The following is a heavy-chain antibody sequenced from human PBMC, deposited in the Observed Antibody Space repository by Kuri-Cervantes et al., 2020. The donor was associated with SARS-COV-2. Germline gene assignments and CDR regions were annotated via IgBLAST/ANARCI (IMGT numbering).Heavy chain of an antibody. CDR3: ARADPPLAYCGGDCRLFDY. CDR1: GYTFTGYY. V-gene: IGHV1-2*04. D-gene: IGHD2-21*02. Sequence: ASVKVSCKASGYTFTGYYMHWVRQAPGRGLEWMGWINPNSGGTNYAQKFQGWVTMTRDTSISTAYMELSRLRSDDTAVYYYARADPPLAYCGGDCRLFDYWGQGTLVTVSS. CDR2: INPNSGGT. J-gene: IGHJ4*02.